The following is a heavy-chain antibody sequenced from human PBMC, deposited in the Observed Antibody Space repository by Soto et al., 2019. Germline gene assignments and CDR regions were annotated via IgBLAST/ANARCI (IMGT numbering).Heavy chain of an antibody. CDR1: GGSISSGGYS. Sequence: QLQLLESGSGLVKPSQTLSLTCAVSGGSISSGGYSWGWIRQPPGKGLEWIGYIYHSVSTYYNPSLKSRVTISVDRSKNQFSLRLSSVTAADTAGYYCARVPDDWGQGTLVTVSS. CDR3: ARVPDD. J-gene: IGHJ4*02. CDR2: IYHSVST. V-gene: IGHV4-30-2*01.